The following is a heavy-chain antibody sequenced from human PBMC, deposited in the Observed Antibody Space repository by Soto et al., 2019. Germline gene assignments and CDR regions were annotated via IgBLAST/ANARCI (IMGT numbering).Heavy chain of an antibody. J-gene: IGHJ4*01. V-gene: IGHV3-53*01. CDR2: IYTSGSP. CDR1: GFTVSSTY. Sequence: VQLVESGGGLMQPGGSLRLSCAASGFTVSSTYMSWVRQAPGKGLEWVSVIYTSGSPHHADSVTGRFSISRDNSKNTLYLQMNSLRAEDTAVYYCAKDVFGVWFGELLSFDYWGHGTLVTVSS. CDR3: AKDVFGVWFGELLSFDY. D-gene: IGHD3-10*01.